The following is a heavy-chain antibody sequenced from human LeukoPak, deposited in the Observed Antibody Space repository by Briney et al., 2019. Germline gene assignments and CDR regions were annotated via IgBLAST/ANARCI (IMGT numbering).Heavy chain of an antibody. D-gene: IGHD3-22*01. CDR3: ARDGGDYYDSSGYYYGGSIDY. Sequence: PSETLSLTCAVYGGSFSGYYWSWIRQPPGKGLEWIGEINHSGSTNYNPSLESRVTISVDTSKNQFSLKLSSVTAADTAVYYCARDGGDYYDSSGYYYGGSIDYWGQGTLVTVSS. CDR1: GGSFSGYY. V-gene: IGHV4-34*01. CDR2: INHSGST. J-gene: IGHJ4*02.